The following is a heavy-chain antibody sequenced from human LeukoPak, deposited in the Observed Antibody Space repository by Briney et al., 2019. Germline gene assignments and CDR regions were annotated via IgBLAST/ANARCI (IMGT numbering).Heavy chain of an antibody. V-gene: IGHV1-2*02. CDR1: GYTFTGYY. Sequence: ASVKVSCKASGYTFTGYYMHWVRQAPGQGLEWMGWINPNSGGTNYAQKFQGRVTMTRDTSISTAHMELNSLRAEDTAVYYCANMGLYSNYVDRAFDIWGQGTMVTVSS. J-gene: IGHJ3*02. CDR2: INPNSGGT. CDR3: ANMGLYSNYVDRAFDI. D-gene: IGHD4-11*01.